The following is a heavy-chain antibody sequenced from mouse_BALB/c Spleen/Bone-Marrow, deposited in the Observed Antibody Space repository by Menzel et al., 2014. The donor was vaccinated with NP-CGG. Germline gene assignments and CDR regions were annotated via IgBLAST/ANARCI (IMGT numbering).Heavy chain of an antibody. CDR3: ARDRGENWAPFAY. V-gene: IGHV5-12-1*01. CDR1: GFAFSSYD. CDR2: ISSGGGST. D-gene: IGHD4-1*01. Sequence: EVQLVESGGGLVKPGGSLRLSCAASGFAFSSYDMSWVRQTPEKRLEWVAYISSGGGSTYYPDTVKGRFTISRDNAKNTLYLQMSSLKSEDTAMYYCARDRGENWAPFAYWGQGTLVTVSA. J-gene: IGHJ3*01.